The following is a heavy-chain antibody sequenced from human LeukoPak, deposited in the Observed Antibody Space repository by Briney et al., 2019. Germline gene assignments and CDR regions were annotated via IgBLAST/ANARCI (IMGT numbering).Heavy chain of an antibody. V-gene: IGHV3-74*01. CDR1: GFTFSSYW. CDR3: ARANPNDSWFRS. Sequence: PGGSLRLSCTASGFTFSSYWMHWVRQAPGKGLVWVSRINTDGSSTSYGDSVQGRFTISRDNAKNTLYLQMSSLTAEDTALYYCARANPNDSWFRSWGQGTLVTVSS. CDR2: INTDGSST. J-gene: IGHJ5*01.